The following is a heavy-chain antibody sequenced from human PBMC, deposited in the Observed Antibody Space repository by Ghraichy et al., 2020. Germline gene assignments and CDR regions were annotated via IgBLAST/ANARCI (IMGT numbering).Heavy chain of an antibody. CDR2: INHSGST. CDR1: GGSVSGYY. D-gene: IGHD1-26*01. Sequence: SETLSLTCAVYGGSVSGYYWSWIRQPPGKGLEWNGEINHSGSTNYNPSLKSRVTIPVDTSKNQFSLKLSAGTAAVTAVYYCARDRVRGSYYGDFDYWGQGTMVTVPS. V-gene: IGHV4-34*01. CDR3: ARDRVRGSYYGDFDY. J-gene: IGHJ4*02.